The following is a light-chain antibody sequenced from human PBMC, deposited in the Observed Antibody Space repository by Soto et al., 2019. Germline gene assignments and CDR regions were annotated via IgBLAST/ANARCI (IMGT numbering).Light chain of an antibody. CDR3: PQSYCTPCT. V-gene: IGKV1-39*01. Sequence: DIQMTKPPSSLSASVGDRVTITCRASQSISSYLNWYQQQPGKAPKLLIYASSSLQSGVPSRFSGRGAGTDFTLTISSLQAEDFSTDFCPQSYCTPCTFGQGTKVDI. J-gene: IGKJ1*01. CDR2: ASS. CDR1: QSISSY.